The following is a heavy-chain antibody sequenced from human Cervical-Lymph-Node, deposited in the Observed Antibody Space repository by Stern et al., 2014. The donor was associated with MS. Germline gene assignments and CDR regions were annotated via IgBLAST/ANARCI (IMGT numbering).Heavy chain of an antibody. CDR3: ARQLGHSNFLHY. V-gene: IGHV5-51*01. Sequence: MQLVQSGAGVKRPGQSLKISCRASGYSFTNYWVAWVRQKPGKGLEWMGIIHPGDSEVRYSRSFQGRVTMSVDRSINTAYLQWSSLQPSDTAMYYCARQLGHSNFLHYWGQGVLVTVSS. CDR1: GYSFTNYW. D-gene: IGHD4-11*01. J-gene: IGHJ4*02. CDR2: IHPGDSEV.